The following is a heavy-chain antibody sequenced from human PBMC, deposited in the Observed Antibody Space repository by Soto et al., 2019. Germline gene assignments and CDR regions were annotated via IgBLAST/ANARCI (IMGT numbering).Heavy chain of an antibody. CDR3: AKGGAVSLPSYYYYGMDV. D-gene: IGHD3-3*01. CDR2: ISYDGSNK. V-gene: IGHV3-30*18. CDR1: GFTFSSYG. Sequence: QVQLVESGGGVVQPGRSLRLSCAASGFTFSSYGMHWVRQAPGKGLEWVAVISYDGSNKYYADSVKGRFTISRDNSKNTLYLQKNSMLAADAAVDYYAKGGAVSLPSYYYYGMDVWGQGTTVTVSS. J-gene: IGHJ6*02.